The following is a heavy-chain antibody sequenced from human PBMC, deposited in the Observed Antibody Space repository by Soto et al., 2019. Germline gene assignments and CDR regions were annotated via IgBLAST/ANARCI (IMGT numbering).Heavy chain of an antibody. D-gene: IGHD3-3*01. J-gene: IGHJ6*02. CDR2: INSDGSST. Sequence: PGGSLRLSCAASGFTFSSYWMHWVRQAPGKGLVWVSRINSDGSSTSYADSVKGRFTISRDNAKNTLYLQMNSLRAEDTAVYYCARSLPFLEWLYYYYYGMDVWGQGTTVTVYS. CDR1: GFTFSSYW. CDR3: ARSLPFLEWLYYYYYGMDV. V-gene: IGHV3-74*01.